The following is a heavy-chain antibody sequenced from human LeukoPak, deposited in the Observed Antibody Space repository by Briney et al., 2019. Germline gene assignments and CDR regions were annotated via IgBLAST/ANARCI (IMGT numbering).Heavy chain of an antibody. J-gene: IGHJ4*02. D-gene: IGHD1-26*01. Sequence: SETLSLTCTVSGGSINSTTYYWGWIRQPPGRGLEWIGSIYYSGTTYYNPSLKSRLTISVDTSKDQFSLKLNSVTAADTAVYYCARSAPQVGDYWGQGTLVTVSS. CDR1: GGSINSTTYY. V-gene: IGHV4-39*01. CDR2: IYYSGTT. CDR3: ARSAPQVGDY.